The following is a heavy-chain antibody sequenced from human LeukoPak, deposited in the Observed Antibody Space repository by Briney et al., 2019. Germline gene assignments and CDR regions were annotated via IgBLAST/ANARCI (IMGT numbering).Heavy chain of an antibody. CDR1: GFTFSSYA. Sequence: GRSLRLSSAASGFTFSSYAMHWDRQATGKGLEWVAVISYDGSNKYYADSVKGRFTISRDNSKNTLYLQMNSLRAEDTAVYYCARSLFGSYFDYWGQGTLVTVSS. D-gene: IGHD1-26*01. CDR3: ARSLFGSYFDY. V-gene: IGHV3-30-3*01. J-gene: IGHJ4*02. CDR2: ISYDGSNK.